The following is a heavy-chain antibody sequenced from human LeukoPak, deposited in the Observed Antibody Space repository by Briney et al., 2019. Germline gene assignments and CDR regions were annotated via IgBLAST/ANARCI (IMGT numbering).Heavy chain of an antibody. CDR1: GFTFSSSV. CDR3: AKDPGVGSSNYYFDY. D-gene: IGHD1-1*01. Sequence: PGGSLRLSCAASGFTFSSSVMTWVRLAPGRGLEWVSAISGSGDGTSYADSVQGRFTISRDNSKNTVYLQMNSLGGDEDTAIYYCAKDPGVGSSNYYFDYWGQGTLVTVSS. CDR2: ISGSGDGT. V-gene: IGHV3-23*01. J-gene: IGHJ4*02.